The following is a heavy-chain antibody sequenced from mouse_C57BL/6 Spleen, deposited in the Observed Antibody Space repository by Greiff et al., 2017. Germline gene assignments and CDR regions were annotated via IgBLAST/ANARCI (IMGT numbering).Heavy chain of an antibody. Sequence: QVQLQQSGPELVKPGASVKISCKASGYAFSSSWMNWVKQRPGKGLEWIGRIYPGDGDTNYNGKFKGKATLTADKSSSTAYMQLSSLTSEDSAVYFCARDGDLYDGYYFDYWGQGTTLTVSS. V-gene: IGHV1-82*01. CDR3: ARDGDLYDGYYFDY. J-gene: IGHJ2*01. CDR1: GYAFSSSW. CDR2: IYPGDGDT. D-gene: IGHD2-3*01.